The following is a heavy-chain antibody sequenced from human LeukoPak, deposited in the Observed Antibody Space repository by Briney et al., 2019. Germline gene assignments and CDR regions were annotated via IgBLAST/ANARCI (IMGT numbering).Heavy chain of an antibody. CDR1: GFTFGDYA. J-gene: IGHJ4*02. Sequence: GGSLRLSCTASGFTFGDYALSWVRQAPGKGLEWVGFIRSKTYGATTEYAASVNGRFAISRDDSESIANLQMNSLKTEDTAVYYCTRAAYYSDSRGYYLFDYWGQGTPVTVSS. CDR3: TRAAYYSDSRGYYLFDY. V-gene: IGHV3-49*04. D-gene: IGHD3-22*01. CDR2: IRSKTYGATT.